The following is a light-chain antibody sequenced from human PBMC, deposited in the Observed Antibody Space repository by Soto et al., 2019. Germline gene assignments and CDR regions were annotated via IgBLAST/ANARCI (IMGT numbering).Light chain of an antibody. CDR2: EAN. J-gene: IGLJ2*01. CDR3: QSYDSSAHVI. Sequence: NFMLTQPHSVSESPGKTVIISCTRSSGSIASNNVQWYQQRPGSAPVIVISEANKRPSGVPDRFSGSIDSSANPASLIISGLKTEDEADYFCQSYDSSAHVIFGAGTKLTVL. V-gene: IGLV6-57*04. CDR1: SGSIASNN.